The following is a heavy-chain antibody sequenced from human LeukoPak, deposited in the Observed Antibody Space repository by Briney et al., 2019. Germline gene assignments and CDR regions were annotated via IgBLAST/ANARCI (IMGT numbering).Heavy chain of an antibody. V-gene: IGHV3-23*01. CDR2: ISGRTGAT. D-gene: IGHD5-12*01. CDR3: AKCGNSGCHLIDY. Sequence: GSLRLSCAASGFTFTTNAISWVRQAPGKGLEWVSAISGRTGATYYADSEKGRFTISRDNSKSTLYLQMDSLRAEDTAVYYCAKCGNSGCHLIDYWGQGTLVTVSS. CDR1: GFTFTTNA. J-gene: IGHJ4*02.